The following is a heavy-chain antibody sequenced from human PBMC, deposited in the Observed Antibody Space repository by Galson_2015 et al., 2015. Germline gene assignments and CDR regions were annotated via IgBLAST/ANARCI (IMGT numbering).Heavy chain of an antibody. CDR3: ARDFGGVYGVAAGGEPAISTEYTKYYFDY. J-gene: IGHJ4*02. Sequence: SLRLSCAASGFTFSSYSMNWVRQAPGKGLEWVSYISSSSSTIYYADSVKGRFTISRDNAKNSLYLQMNSLRDEDTAVYYCARDFGGVYGVAAGGEPAISTEYTKYYFDYWGQGTLVTVSS. D-gene: IGHD3-16*01. CDR2: ISSSSSTI. CDR1: GFTFSSYS. V-gene: IGHV3-48*02.